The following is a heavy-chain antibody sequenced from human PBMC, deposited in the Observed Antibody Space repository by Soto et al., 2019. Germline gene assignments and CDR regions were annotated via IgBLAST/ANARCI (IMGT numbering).Heavy chain of an antibody. D-gene: IGHD3-22*01. CDR3: DKVTYYYDSSGSPSLYYLDY. CDR2: IYYSGST. V-gene: IGHV4-39*01. CDR1: GGSISSSSYY. Sequence: SETLSLTCTVSGGSISSSSYYWGWIRQPPGKGLEWIGSIYYSGSTYYNPSLKSRVTISVDTSKNQFSLKLSSVTAADTAVYYCDKVTYYYDSSGSPSLYYLDYWGQGTLVTVSS. J-gene: IGHJ4*02.